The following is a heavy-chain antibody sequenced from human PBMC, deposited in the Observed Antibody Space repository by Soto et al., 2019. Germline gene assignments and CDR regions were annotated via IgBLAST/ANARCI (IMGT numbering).Heavy chain of an antibody. J-gene: IGHJ4*02. CDR1: GFTFSSYG. CDR3: AKGVGYNYGYPLDY. V-gene: IGHV3-30*18. D-gene: IGHD5-18*01. Sequence: QVQLVESGGGVVQPGRSLRLSCAASGFTFSSYGMHWVRQAPGKGLEWVAVISYDGSNKYYADSVKGRFTTSRDNSKNTLYLQMNSLRGEDTAVFFCAKGVGYNYGYPLDYWGQGTLVTVSS. CDR2: ISYDGSNK.